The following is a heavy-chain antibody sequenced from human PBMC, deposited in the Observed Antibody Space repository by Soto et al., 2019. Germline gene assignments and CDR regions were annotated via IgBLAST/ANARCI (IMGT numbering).Heavy chain of an antibody. Sequence: QVQLVQSGAEMKEPGSSVKVSCKTSGGTFSSSAISWLRQAPGQGLEWMGGIIPLFRTPDYAQKFQGRVTIAPDESTSTAYMELSSLRSEDTAVYYCARDNDRLQLGGNYYYVLDVWGQGPTITVSS. J-gene: IGHJ6*02. CDR2: IIPLFRTP. CDR1: GGTFSSSA. V-gene: IGHV1-69*05. CDR3: ARDNDRLQLGGNYYYVLDV. D-gene: IGHD4-4*01.